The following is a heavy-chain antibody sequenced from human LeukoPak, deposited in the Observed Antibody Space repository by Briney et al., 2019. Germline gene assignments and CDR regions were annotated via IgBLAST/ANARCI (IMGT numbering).Heavy chain of an antibody. V-gene: IGHV4-59*01. CDR1: GGSISSYY. D-gene: IGHD5-18*01. CDR2: IYYSGST. Sequence: NSSETLSLTCTVSGGSISSYYWSWIRQPPGKGLEWIGYIYYSGSTNYNPSLKSRVTISVDTSKNQFSLKLSSVTAADTAVYYCATGYSYGLWDYWGQGTLVTVSS. CDR3: ATGYSYGLWDY. J-gene: IGHJ4*02.